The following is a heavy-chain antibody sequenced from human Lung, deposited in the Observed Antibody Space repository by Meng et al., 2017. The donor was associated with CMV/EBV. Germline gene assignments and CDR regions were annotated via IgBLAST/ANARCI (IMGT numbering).Heavy chain of an antibody. V-gene: IGHV1-2*02. D-gene: IGHD3-22*01. CDR1: GYTFSGYY. CDR2: INANSGGT. CDR3: ARGSYYYDSSGPFAP. J-gene: IGHJ5*02. Sequence: SVKVSXKALGYTFSGYYIHWVRQAPGQGLEWMGWINANSGGTNYAQKFQGRVTMTRDTAIGTAYMSLSRLRSDDTAVYYCARGSYYYDSSGPFAPWGQGTXVNGAS.